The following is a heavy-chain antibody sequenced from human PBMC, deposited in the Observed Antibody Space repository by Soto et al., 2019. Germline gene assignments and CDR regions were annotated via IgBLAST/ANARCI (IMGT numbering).Heavy chain of an antibody. V-gene: IGHV3-64*02. CDR3: ARRPYGSLGYYYHYLDV. D-gene: IGHD1-26*01. J-gene: IGHJ6*03. CDR1: GVPFSQYA. CDR2: VSSDGHST. Sequence: GGSLRLSCVGSGVPFSQYAKHWVRQAPGKGLEYVSAVSSDGHSTYYAESVKGRFTISRDNSKNTLYLQMGSLRGEDMAVYYCARRPYGSLGYYYHYLDVWAKGTSVTVSS.